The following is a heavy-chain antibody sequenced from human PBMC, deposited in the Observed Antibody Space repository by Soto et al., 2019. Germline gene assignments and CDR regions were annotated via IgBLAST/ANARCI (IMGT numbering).Heavy chain of an antibody. Sequence: SETLSLTCTVSGGSISRYYWSWIRQPPGKGLEWIGYLYYSGATNYNPSLKSRVTISVDTSKNQFSLKLSSVTAADTAVYYCAREGGIVGATAADYWGQGTLVTVSS. CDR3: AREGGIVGATAADY. J-gene: IGHJ4*02. D-gene: IGHD1-26*01. CDR1: GGSISRYY. CDR2: LYYSGAT. V-gene: IGHV4-59*12.